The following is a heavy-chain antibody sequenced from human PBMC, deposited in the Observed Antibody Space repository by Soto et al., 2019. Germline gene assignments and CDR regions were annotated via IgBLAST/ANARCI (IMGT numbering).Heavy chain of an antibody. CDR2: VTGNGGNT. J-gene: IGHJ4*02. CDR1: GFTFSSYA. V-gene: IGHV3-23*01. D-gene: IGHD2-15*01. Sequence: GGSLRLSSAASGFTFSSYAMSWVRQAPGKGLEWVSTVTGNGGNTYYADSVKGRFIISRDNSKNTLYLQMNSLRADDTALYYCAKAPCSGGSCYPDYWGQGTLVTVSS. CDR3: AKAPCSGGSCYPDY.